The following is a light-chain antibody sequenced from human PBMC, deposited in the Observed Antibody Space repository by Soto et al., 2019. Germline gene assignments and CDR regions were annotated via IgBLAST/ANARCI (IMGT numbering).Light chain of an antibody. CDR3: NSYVGSNNYV. J-gene: IGLJ1*01. CDR1: TGDIGAFNY. CDR2: EVT. V-gene: IGLV2-8*01. Sequence: QSALTQPPSASGSPGQSVTISCTGTTGDIGAFNYVSWYQQRPGKAPKLIIYEVTKRPSGVPDRFSGSKSGNTASLTVSGLQADDEADYYCNSYVGSNNYVFGTGTKLTVL.